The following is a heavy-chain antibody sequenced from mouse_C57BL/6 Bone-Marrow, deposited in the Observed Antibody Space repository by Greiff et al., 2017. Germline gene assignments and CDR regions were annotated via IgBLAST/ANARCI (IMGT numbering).Heavy chain of an antibody. CDR2: INNNNGGT. D-gene: IGHD1-1*01. CDR1: GYTFTDYY. Sequence: EVQLQQSGPELVKPGASVKIFCKASGYTFTDYYMNWVKQSHGKSLEWVGDINNNNGGTSYTQTFKGQATLTVDKSSSTAYMERRSLTSEDSAVYYCAPHYYVSSFQDAYWGQGTLVTVSA. J-gene: IGHJ3*01. CDR3: APHYYVSSFQDAY. V-gene: IGHV1-26*01.